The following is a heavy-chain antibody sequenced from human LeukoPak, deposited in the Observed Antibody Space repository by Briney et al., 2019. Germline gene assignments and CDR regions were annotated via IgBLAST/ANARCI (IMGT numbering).Heavy chain of an antibody. CDR2: IGIRGDT. CDR3: AIMHPYYDGNGYWVQ. V-gene: IGHV3-13*01. D-gene: IGHD3-22*01. J-gene: IGHJ4*02. Sequence: GGSLRLSCVASGFNFIGYDMHWVRQVIGKGLEWVSAIGIRGDTHYSGSVKGRFTISRDNPRNTLYMQMNSLRAEDTALYYCAIMHPYYDGNGYWVQWGQGTLVTVSS. CDR1: GFNFIGYD.